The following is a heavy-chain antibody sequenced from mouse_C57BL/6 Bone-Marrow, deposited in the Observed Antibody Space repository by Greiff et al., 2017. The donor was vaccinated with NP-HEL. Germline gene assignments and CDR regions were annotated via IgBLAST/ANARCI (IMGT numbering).Heavy chain of an antibody. CDR2: ISNLAYSI. CDR3: ARHRITTVVATGAMDY. D-gene: IGHD1-1*01. CDR1: GFTFSDYG. V-gene: IGHV5-15*04. Sequence: EVKLVESGGGLVQPGGSLKLSCAASGFTFSDYGMAWVRQAPRKGPEWVAFISNLAYSIYYADTVTGRFTISRENAKNTLYLEMSSLRSEDTAMYYCARHRITTVVATGAMDYWGQGTSVTVSS. J-gene: IGHJ4*01.